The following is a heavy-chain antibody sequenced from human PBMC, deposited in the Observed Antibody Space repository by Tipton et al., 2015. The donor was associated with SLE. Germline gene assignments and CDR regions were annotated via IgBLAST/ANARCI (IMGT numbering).Heavy chain of an antibody. V-gene: IGHV3-7*03. D-gene: IGHD3-3*02. CDR3: VHLVADLVRDSFDI. CDR1: GRIFSNYW. CDR2: TNQVGSQK. Sequence: SLRLSCAGSGRIFSNYWMTWVRQAPGKGLEWVADTNQVGSQKYYVDSVKGRFTISRDNDKNSLYLQMDSLKVEDTAVYYCVHLVADLVRDSFDIWGQGTMVTVSS. J-gene: IGHJ3*02.